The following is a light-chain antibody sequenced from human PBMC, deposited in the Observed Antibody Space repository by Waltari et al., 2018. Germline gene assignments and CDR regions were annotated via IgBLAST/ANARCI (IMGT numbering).Light chain of an antibody. CDR2: AAA. J-gene: IGKJ2*01. V-gene: IGKV1-12*01. Sequence: DIQMTQSPSSVSASVGDRVTITWRASQDISSWLAGYQQKPGKAPKLRFYAAASLQSGVPSRFSGSGYETDFSLNISSLQPEDFATYYCQQANDFPYTFGQGTKLEIK. CDR1: QDISSW. CDR3: QQANDFPYT.